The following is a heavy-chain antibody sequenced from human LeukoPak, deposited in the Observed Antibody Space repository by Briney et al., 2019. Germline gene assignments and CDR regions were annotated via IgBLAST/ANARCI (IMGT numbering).Heavy chain of an antibody. V-gene: IGHV3-74*01. Sequence: GGSLRLSCAASGFTFSSYWMHWVRQAPGKGLVWVSRINSDGSSTTYADSVKGRFTISRDIAKNTLYLQMNSLRAEDTAVYYCARESGSYSSPSKPDYWGQGTLVTVSS. CDR2: INSDGSST. D-gene: IGHD1-26*01. J-gene: IGHJ4*02. CDR3: ARESGSYSSPSKPDY. CDR1: GFTFSSYW.